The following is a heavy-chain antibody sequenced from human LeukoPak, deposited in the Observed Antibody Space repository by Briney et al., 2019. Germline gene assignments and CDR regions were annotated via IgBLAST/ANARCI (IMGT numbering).Heavy chain of an antibody. D-gene: IGHD6-19*01. V-gene: IGHV1-2*02. CDR3: ATLRRSGWYIGD. J-gene: IGHJ4*02. CDR2: INPNSGGT. Sequence: ASVKVSCKASGYTFADYYIHWVRQAPGQGLEWMGWINPNSGGTNYAQKFQGRVTMTRDTSISTAYMELSSLKSDGTAVYYCATLRRSGWYIGDWGQGTLVTVSS. CDR1: GYTFADYY.